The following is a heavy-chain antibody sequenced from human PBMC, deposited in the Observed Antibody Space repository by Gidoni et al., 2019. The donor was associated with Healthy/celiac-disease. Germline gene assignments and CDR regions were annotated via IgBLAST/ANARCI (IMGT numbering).Heavy chain of an antibody. CDR3: ARANVDIVVYYYYGMDV. J-gene: IGHJ6*02. CDR2: ISSSSSTI. V-gene: IGHV3-48*02. CDR1: GFTFSSYS. D-gene: IGHD5-12*01. Sequence: EVQLVESGGGWVQPGGSLRLSCAASGFTFSSYSMNLVRQAPGKGLECVSYISSSSSTIYYADSVKGRFTISRDNAKNSLFLQMNSLRDEDTAVYYCARANVDIVVYYYYGMDVWGQGTTVTVSS.